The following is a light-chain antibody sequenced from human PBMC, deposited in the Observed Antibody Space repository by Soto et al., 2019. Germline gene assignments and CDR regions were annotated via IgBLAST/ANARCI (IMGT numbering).Light chain of an antibody. CDR2: DVS. CDR3: FSYVHSSTLYV. CDR1: SSDVGGYNF. J-gene: IGLJ1*01. V-gene: IGLV2-14*03. Sequence: QSALTQPASVSGSPGQSITISCTGTSSDVGGYNFVSWYQQHPGEAPKLVMFDVSNRPSGISSRFSGSKSGNTASLTISGLQAEDEADYYCFSYVHSSTLYVFGTGTKLTVL.